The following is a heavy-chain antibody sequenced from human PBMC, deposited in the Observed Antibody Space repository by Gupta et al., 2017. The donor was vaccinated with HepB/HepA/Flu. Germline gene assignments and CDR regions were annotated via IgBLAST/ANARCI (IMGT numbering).Heavy chain of an antibody. D-gene: IGHD3-10*01. Sequence: QVQLVESGGGVVQPGRSLRLSCAASGFTFSRYGLHWFRQAPGKGLEWVAVIWYDGSNKYYADSVKGRFTISRDNSKNTLYLQMNSLRAEDTAVYYCARDRYYGSGSYFTYYYYYYMDVWGKGTTVTVSS. J-gene: IGHJ6*03. CDR1: GFTFSRYG. CDR2: IWYDGSNK. CDR3: ARDRYYGSGSYFTYYYYYYMDV. V-gene: IGHV3-33*01.